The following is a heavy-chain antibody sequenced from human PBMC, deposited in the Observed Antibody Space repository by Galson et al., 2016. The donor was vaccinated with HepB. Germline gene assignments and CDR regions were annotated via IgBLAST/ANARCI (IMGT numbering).Heavy chain of an antibody. V-gene: IGHV1-18*01. CDR1: GYTFSDYC. D-gene: IGHD2-15*01. CDR2: ISVYTGDT. Sequence: SVKVSCKASGYTFSDYCISWVRQAPGQGLEWMGWISVYTGDTNYPQNLQGRVSMTTDTSTSTAYMELRTLRSDDTAVYYYARDYCCGGRCLGQHSYYVGMDVWGQGTTVTVSS. CDR3: ARDYCCGGRCLGQHSYYVGMDV. J-gene: IGHJ6*02.